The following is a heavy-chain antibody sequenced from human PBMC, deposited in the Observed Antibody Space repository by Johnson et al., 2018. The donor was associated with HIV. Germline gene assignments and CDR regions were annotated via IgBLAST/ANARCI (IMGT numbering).Heavy chain of an antibody. V-gene: IGHV3-9*01. J-gene: IGHJ3*01. D-gene: IGHD3-22*01. CDR1: GFTFDDLA. CDR2: ITWNGGSI. Sequence: VQLVESGGDLVQPGRSLRLSCTASGFTFDDLAMHWVRQVPGKGLEWVSRITWNGGSIVHADSVKGRFTISRDNAKNTLYLQMNSLRAEDTAVYYCARAYYDSRGYYPHAFHVWGQGTVVTVSS. CDR3: ARAYYDSRGYYPHAFHV.